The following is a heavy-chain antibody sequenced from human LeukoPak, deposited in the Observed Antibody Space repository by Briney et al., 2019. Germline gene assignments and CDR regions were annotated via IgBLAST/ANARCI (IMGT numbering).Heavy chain of an antibody. J-gene: IGHJ4*02. CDR1: VYTLTSDY. CDR2: INPSGGST. D-gene: IGHD6-13*01. CDR3: ARGTWGAAAGTRY. Sequence: ASLKGSCKTSVYTLTSDYMHWVRQTPRQGLEWVGIINPSGGSTSYAQKFQGRVTMTRDMSTSTVYMELSSLRSEDTAVYYCARGTWGAAAGTRYWGQGTLVTVSS. V-gene: IGHV1-46*01.